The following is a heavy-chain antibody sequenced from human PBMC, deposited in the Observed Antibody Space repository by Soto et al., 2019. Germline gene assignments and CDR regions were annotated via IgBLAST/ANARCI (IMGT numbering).Heavy chain of an antibody. V-gene: IGHV3-23*01. CDR1: GFIFSSYP. D-gene: IGHD1-1*01. Sequence: QLGGSLRLSCAASGFIFSSYPMSWVRHAPGRGLQWLSTISGSGDRAFYADSVRGRFTISRDSSKNTLYLQMNSLGAEDTAIYYCAKESWKNYFENWGQGTLVTVSS. CDR2: ISGSGDRA. CDR3: AKESWKNYFEN. J-gene: IGHJ4*02.